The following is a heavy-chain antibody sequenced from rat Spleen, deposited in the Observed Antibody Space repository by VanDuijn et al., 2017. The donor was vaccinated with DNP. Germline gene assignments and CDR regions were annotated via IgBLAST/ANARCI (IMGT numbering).Heavy chain of an antibody. Sequence: EVQLQESGPGLVKPSQSLSLTCSVTGYSITSNYCGWIRKVPGNQMEWSGHIRYSGSTSYNPSLKSRISITRDTSKNQFFLQVNSVTTEDTATYYCARAYSSYMNYAMDAWGQGTSVTVSS. V-gene: IGHV3-1*01. CDR2: IRYSGST. D-gene: IGHD1-2*01. CDR3: ARAYSSYMNYAMDA. J-gene: IGHJ4*01. CDR1: GYSITSNY.